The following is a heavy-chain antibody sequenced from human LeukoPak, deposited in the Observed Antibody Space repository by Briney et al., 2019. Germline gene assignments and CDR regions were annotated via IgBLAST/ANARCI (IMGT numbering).Heavy chain of an antibody. CDR2: ISGSGGST. CDR1: GFTFTNYA. Sequence: PGGSLRLSCAASGFTFTNYAMSWVRQAPGKGLEWVSAISGSGGSTYYADSVKGRFTISRDNSKNTLYLQMNSLRVEDTAVYYCAKDRGQLTRVLDYWGQGTLVTVSS. V-gene: IGHV3-23*01. J-gene: IGHJ4*02. D-gene: IGHD3-10*01. CDR3: AKDRGQLTRVLDY.